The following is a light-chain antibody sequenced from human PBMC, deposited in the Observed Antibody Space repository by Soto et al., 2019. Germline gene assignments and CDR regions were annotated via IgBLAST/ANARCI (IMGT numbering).Light chain of an antibody. CDR2: GAS. CDR3: QQYNSWHTIT. CDR1: QSVSSN. J-gene: IGKJ5*01. Sequence: EILFTQSPATRSVSPGERATLSCRASQSVSSNLAWFQQKPGQAPSLLISGASTRANGIPARFSGSGSGTELTLTISSQQSEDFAVYDCQQYNSWHTITFGQGTRLEIK. V-gene: IGKV3-15*01.